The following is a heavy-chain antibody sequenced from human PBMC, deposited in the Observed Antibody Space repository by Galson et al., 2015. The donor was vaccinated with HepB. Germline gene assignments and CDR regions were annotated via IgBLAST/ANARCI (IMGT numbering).Heavy chain of an antibody. J-gene: IGHJ2*01. V-gene: IGHV3-30-3*01. CDR3: ARGYCSGGSCYSGWYFDL. Sequence: SLRLSCAASGFTFSSYAMHWVRQAPGKGLEWVVVISYDGSNKYYADSVKGRFTISRDNSKNTLYLQMNSLRAEDTAVYYCARGYCSGGSCYSGWYFDLWGRGTLVTVSS. D-gene: IGHD2-15*01. CDR1: GFTFSSYA. CDR2: ISYDGSNK.